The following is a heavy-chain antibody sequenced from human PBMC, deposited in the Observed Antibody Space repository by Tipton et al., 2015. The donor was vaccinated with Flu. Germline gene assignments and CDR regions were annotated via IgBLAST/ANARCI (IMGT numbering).Heavy chain of an antibody. CDR1: GFTFSTYA. Sequence: SLRLSCAASGFTFSTYAMSLVRQATGKGLEWVSAVSGGGAITYFADSVKGRFTISRDNSKNILYLQMNSLRADDTAVYSCAKVIPELVAGLDSWGQGTLVTVSS. CDR3: AKVIPELVAGLDS. J-gene: IGHJ4*02. CDR2: VSGGGAIT. D-gene: IGHD6-19*01. V-gene: IGHV3-23*01.